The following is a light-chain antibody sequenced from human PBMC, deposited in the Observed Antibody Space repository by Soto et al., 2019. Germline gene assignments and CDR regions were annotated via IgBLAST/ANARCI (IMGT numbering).Light chain of an antibody. CDR3: QQSFSTLIT. V-gene: IGKV1-5*01. Sequence: DIQMTQSPSTLSASVGDRFTITCRASQSISSWLAWYQQKPGKAPKLLIYDASSLESGVPSRFSGSGSGTDFTLTISSLQPEDFATYYCQQSFSTLITFGQGTRLENK. J-gene: IGKJ5*01. CDR2: DAS. CDR1: QSISSW.